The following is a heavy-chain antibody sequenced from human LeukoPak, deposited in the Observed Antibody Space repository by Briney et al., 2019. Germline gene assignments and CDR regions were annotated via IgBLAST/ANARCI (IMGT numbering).Heavy chain of an antibody. V-gene: IGHV3-20*04. Sequence: GGSLRLSCAASGFTFSSYAMGWVRQAPGKGLEWVSGINWNGGSTGYADSVKGRFTISRDNAKNSLYLQMNSLRAEDTALYYCARWGYSYGYSEGYYYYYMDVWGKGTTVTVSS. J-gene: IGHJ6*03. CDR2: INWNGGST. D-gene: IGHD5-18*01. CDR3: ARWGYSYGYSEGYYYYYMDV. CDR1: GFTFSSYA.